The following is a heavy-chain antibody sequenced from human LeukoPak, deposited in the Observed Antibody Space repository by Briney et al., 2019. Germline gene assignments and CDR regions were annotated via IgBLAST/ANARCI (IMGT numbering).Heavy chain of an antibody. CDR3: ASHYYYGSGSDNWFDP. V-gene: IGHV4-59*01. D-gene: IGHD3-10*01. CDR1: GGSISTYY. Sequence: SETLSLTCTVSGGSISTYYWTWIRQPPGKGLEWIGYIYYSGSTNYNPSLKSRVTISVDTSKNQFSLKLSSVTAADSAVYYCASHYYYGSGSDNWFDPWGQGTLVTVSS. J-gene: IGHJ5*02. CDR2: IYYSGST.